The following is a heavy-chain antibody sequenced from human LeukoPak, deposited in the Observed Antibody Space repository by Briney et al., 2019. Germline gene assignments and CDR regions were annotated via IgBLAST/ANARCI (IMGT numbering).Heavy chain of an antibody. D-gene: IGHD2-21*01. CDR3: VILVLGRACDSSFDY. J-gene: IGHJ4*02. V-gene: IGHV1-8*03. CDR1: GYTFTSYD. Sequence: ASVEVSCKASGYTFTSYDINWVRQATGQGLEWMGWMNPNSGNTGYAQKFQGRVTITRNTSISTAYMELSSLRSEDTAVYYCVILVLGRACDSSFDYWGQGTLVTVSS. CDR2: MNPNSGNT.